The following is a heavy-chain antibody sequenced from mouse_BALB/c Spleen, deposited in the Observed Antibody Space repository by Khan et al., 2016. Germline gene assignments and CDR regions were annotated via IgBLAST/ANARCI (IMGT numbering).Heavy chain of an antibody. V-gene: IGHV4-1*02. CDR1: GFDFSRYW. Sequence: EVKLLESGGGLVQPGGSPKLYCAASGFDFSRYWMSWFRQAPGKGLEWIGEINPDSSTINYTPSLKDKFIISRDNAKNTLYLQMSKVRSADTALNYCASAGYYAYITYWGHATLFVATA. D-gene: IGHD1-1*01. CDR2: INPDSSTI. J-gene: IGHJ3*01. CDR3: ASAGYYAYITY.